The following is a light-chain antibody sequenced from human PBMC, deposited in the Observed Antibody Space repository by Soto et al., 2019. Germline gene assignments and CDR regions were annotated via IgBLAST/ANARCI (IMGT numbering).Light chain of an antibody. J-gene: IGKJ4*01. CDR2: DTS. Sequence: EVVLTQSPGTLSLSPGERATLSCRASQSVSGSDLAWYQHKPGQTPRLLIYDTSTRATGVPTRFSGSRSGAEFTLTINSLQSEDFAVYYCQPYNNWPLTFGGGTKVDIK. CDR3: QPYNNWPLT. CDR1: QSVSGSD. V-gene: IGKV3-15*01.